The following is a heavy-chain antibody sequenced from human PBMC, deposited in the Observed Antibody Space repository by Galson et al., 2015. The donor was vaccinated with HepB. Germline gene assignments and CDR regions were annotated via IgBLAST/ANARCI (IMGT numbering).Heavy chain of an antibody. J-gene: IGHJ4*02. D-gene: IGHD6-13*01. CDR3: ARAEGGAAAGTLDY. CDR2: ISSSSSTI. V-gene: IGHV3-48*02. Sequence: SLRLSSAASGFTFSSYSMHWVRQAPGKGLEWVSYISSSSSTIYYADSVKGRFTISRDNAKNSLYLQMNSLGDEDMDVYSCARAEGGAAAGTLDYWGQGTLVTVSS. CDR1: GFTFSSYS.